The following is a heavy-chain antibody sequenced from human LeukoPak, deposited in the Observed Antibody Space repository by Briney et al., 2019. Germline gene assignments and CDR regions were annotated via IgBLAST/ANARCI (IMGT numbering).Heavy chain of an antibody. D-gene: IGHD3-10*01. V-gene: IGHV1-24*01. CDR3: ASSTMVRGVNYYGMDV. CDR2: FDPEDGET. CDR1: GYTLTELS. J-gene: IGHJ6*02. Sequence: ASVKVSCKVSGYTLTELSMHWVRQAPGKGLEWMGGFDPEDGETIYAQKFQGRVTMTEDTSTDTAYMELSSLRSEDTAVYYCASSTMVRGVNYYGMDVWGQGTTVTVSS.